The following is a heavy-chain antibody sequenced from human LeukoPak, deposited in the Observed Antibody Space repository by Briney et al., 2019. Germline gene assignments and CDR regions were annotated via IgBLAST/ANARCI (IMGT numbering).Heavy chain of an antibody. J-gene: IGHJ4*02. CDR3: TTFNSGSYYWYFDY. Sequence: GGPLRLSCAASGFTFSNAWMSWVRQAPGKGLEWVGRIKSRTDGATTDYAAPVKGRFTISRDDSKNTLYLQMNSLKTEGTAVYYCTTFNSGSYYWYFDYWGQGTLVTVSS. D-gene: IGHD1-26*01. CDR2: IKSRTDGATT. CDR1: GFTFSNAW. V-gene: IGHV3-15*01.